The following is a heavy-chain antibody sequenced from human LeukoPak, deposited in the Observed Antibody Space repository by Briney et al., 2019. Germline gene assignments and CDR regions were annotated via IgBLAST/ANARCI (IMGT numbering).Heavy chain of an antibody. CDR3: ARQYCTNGVCYFVSDY. J-gene: IGHJ4*02. CDR1: GFTFSSYS. D-gene: IGHD2-8*01. V-gene: IGHV3-21*01. Sequence: PGGSLRLSCAASGFTFSSYSMNWDRQAPGKGLEWVSSISSSSSYIYYADSVKGRFTISRDNAKNSLYLQMNSLRAEDTAVYYCARQYCTNGVCYFVSDYWGQGTLVTVSS. CDR2: ISSSSSYI.